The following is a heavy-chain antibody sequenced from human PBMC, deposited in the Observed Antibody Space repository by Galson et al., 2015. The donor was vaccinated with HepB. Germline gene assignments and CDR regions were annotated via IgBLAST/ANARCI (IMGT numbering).Heavy chain of an antibody. CDR1: GFDFSLYW. Sequence: SLRLSCAASGFDFSLYWMSWVRQAPGKGLEWVANIGQSGRETHYVDSVKGRFTISRDNAKKSLDLQMNSLRVEDTAVYYCARDQGWEPQRANYGPYFFDYWGQGTLVTVSS. J-gene: IGHJ4*02. V-gene: IGHV3-7*01. CDR3: ARDQGWEPQRANYGPYFFDY. CDR2: IGQSGRET. D-gene: IGHD1-14*01.